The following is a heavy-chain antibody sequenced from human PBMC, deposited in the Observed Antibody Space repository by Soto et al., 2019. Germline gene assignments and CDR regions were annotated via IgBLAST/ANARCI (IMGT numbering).Heavy chain of an antibody. V-gene: IGHV1-69*13. J-gene: IGHJ5*02. CDR2: IIPIFGTA. CDR1: GGTFSSYA. CDR3: ARWGLELRVAAQYNWFDP. D-gene: IGHD6-6*01. Sequence: GASVKVSCKASGGTFSSYAISWVRQAPGQGLEWMGGIIPIFGTANYAQKFQGRVTITADESTSTAYMELSSLRSEDTAVYYCARWGLELRVAAQYNWFDPWGQGTLVTVSS.